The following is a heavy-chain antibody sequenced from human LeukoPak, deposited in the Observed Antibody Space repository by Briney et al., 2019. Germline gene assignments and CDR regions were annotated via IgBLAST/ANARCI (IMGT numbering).Heavy chain of an antibody. Sequence: SETLSLTCTVSGGSISSYYWSWIRQPPGKGLEWIGYIYYSGSTNYNPSLKSRVTISVDTSKNQFSLKLSSVTAADTAVYYCASSPIDDYYDSSGYYDYWGQGTLVTVSS. CDR2: IYYSGST. V-gene: IGHV4-59*12. J-gene: IGHJ4*02. CDR3: ASSPIDDYYDSSGYYDY. D-gene: IGHD3-22*01. CDR1: GGSISSYY.